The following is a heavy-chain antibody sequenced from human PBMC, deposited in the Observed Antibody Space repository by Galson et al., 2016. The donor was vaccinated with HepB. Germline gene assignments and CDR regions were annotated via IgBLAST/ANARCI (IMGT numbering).Heavy chain of an antibody. CDR1: GFTFSSSS. Sequence: SLRLSCAASGFTFSSSSMSWVRQAPGKGLEWVSAIDGNDGSTFYADSVRGRFTISRDNSKNSLYLEMNSLRAEDTAVYYCATGGDYDSWGQGTLVTVSS. CDR2: IDGNDGST. D-gene: IGHD4-17*01. J-gene: IGHJ4*02. V-gene: IGHV3-23*01. CDR3: ATGGDYDS.